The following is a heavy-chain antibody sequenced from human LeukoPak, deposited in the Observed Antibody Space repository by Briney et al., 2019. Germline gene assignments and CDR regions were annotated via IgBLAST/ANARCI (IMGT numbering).Heavy chain of an antibody. D-gene: IGHD2-2*01. J-gene: IGHJ3*02. CDR1: GFTVSSNY. V-gene: IGHV3-66*02. Sequence: GGSLRLSCAASGFTVSSNYMSWVRQAPGKGLEWVSVIYSGGSTYYADSVKGRFTISRDNSKITLYLQMNSLRAEDTAVYYCARAHGRYCSSTSCRTDDAFDIWGQGTMVTVSS. CDR2: IYSGGST. CDR3: ARAHGRYCSSTSCRTDDAFDI.